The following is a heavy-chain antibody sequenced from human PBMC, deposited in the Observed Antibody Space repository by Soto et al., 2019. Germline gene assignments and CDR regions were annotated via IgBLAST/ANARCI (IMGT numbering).Heavy chain of an antibody. J-gene: IGHJ4*02. Sequence: EVQLLESGGDLIQPGGSLRLSCAASGFTFSNYAMSWVRQAPGKGLEWVSSISGSGGSTYYADSVKGRFTISRDNSNNTLYLQMNSLRAEDTAVYYCAKDLTGTTSDYWGQGTLVTVSS. D-gene: IGHD1-7*01. CDR3: AKDLTGTTSDY. V-gene: IGHV3-23*01. CDR1: GFTFSNYA. CDR2: ISGSGGST.